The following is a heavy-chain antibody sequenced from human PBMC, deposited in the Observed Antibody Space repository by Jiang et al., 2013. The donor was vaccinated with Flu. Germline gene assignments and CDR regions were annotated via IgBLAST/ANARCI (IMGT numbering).Heavy chain of an antibody. CDR3: ARAGVVVTAQHAFDI. V-gene: IGHV1-2*02. CDR2: INPNSGGT. Sequence: SGYTFTGYYMHWVRQAPGQGLEWMGWINPNSGGTNYAQKFQGRVTMTRDTSISTAYMELSRLRSDDTAVYYCARAGVVVTAQHAFDIWGQGTMVTVSS. J-gene: IGHJ3*02. D-gene: IGHD2-21*02. CDR1: GYTFTGYY.